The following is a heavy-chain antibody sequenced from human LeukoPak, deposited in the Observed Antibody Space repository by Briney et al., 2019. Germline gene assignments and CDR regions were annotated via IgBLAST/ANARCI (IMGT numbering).Heavy chain of an antibody. J-gene: IGHJ5*02. CDR2: INPNSGGT. Sequence: ASVKVSCKASGYTFTGYYMHWVRQAPGQGLEWMGWINPNSGGTNYAQKFQGRVTMTRDTSTSTAYMELSRLRSDDTAVYYCAKSAVQLERPRVEDNWFDPWGQGTLVTVSS. CDR3: AKSAVQLERPRVEDNWFDP. V-gene: IGHV1-2*02. CDR1: GYTFTGYY. D-gene: IGHD1-1*01.